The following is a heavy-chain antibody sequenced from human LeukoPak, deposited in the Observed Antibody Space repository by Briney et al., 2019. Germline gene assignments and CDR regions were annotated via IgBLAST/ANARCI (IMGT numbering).Heavy chain of an antibody. J-gene: IGHJ6*03. CDR3: ARDERSTIFGVVFYYMDV. CDR1: GFTFSSYS. CDR2: ISSSSSYI. V-gene: IGHV3-21*01. Sequence: GGSLRLSCAASGFTFSSYSMNWVRQAPGKGLEWVSSISSSSSYIYYADSVKGRFTISRDNAKNSLHLQMNSLRAEDTAVYYCARDERSTIFGVVFYYMDVWGKGTTVTVSS. D-gene: IGHD3-3*01.